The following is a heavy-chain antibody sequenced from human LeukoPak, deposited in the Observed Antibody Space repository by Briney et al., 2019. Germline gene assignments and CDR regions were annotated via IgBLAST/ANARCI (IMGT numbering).Heavy chain of an antibody. CDR1: GGSISSGDYY. Sequence: PSETLSLTCTVSGGSISSGDYYWSWIRQPPGKGLEWIGYIYYSGSTYYNPSLKSRVTISVDTSKNQFSLKLSSATAADTAVYYCARVNTVVTPTDAFDIWGQGTMVTVSS. CDR2: IYYSGST. D-gene: IGHD4-23*01. J-gene: IGHJ3*02. V-gene: IGHV4-30-4*01. CDR3: ARVNTVVTPTDAFDI.